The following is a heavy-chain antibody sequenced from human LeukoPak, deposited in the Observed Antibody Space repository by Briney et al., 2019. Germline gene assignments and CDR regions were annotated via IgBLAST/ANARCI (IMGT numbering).Heavy chain of an antibody. CDR2: TNPNTGET. CDR3: TRVPRTAVAI. V-gene: IGHV1-8*01. D-gene: IGHD6-19*01. CDR1: GYNFITYD. Sequence: GASVKVSCKASGYNFITYDINWVRQAAGQGLEWLGYTNPNTGETVYAQKFQGRVTLTTDTSISTAFMEPSILTSEDTGIYYCTRVPRTAVAIWGQGTMVTVSS. J-gene: IGHJ3*02.